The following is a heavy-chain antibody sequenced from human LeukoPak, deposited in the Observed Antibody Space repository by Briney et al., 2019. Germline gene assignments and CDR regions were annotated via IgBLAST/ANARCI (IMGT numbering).Heavy chain of an antibody. J-gene: IGHJ4*02. CDR3: ARPSLQIDY. Sequence: SETLSLTCTVSGGSISSYYWSWIRQPPGKGLEWIGYIYYSGSTNYNPSLKSRVTISVDTSKNQFSLKLSSVTAADTAVYYCARPSLQIDYWGQGTLVTVSS. V-gene: IGHV4-59*08. CDR2: IYYSGST. CDR1: GGSISSYY. D-gene: IGHD5-24*01.